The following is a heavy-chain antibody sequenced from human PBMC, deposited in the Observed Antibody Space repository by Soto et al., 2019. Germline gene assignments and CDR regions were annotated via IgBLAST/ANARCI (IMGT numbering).Heavy chain of an antibody. CDR2: IRTKGNSYAT. D-gene: IGHD3-10*01. V-gene: IGHV3-73*01. CDR1: GFTFSGSA. Sequence: GGSLRLSCAASGFTFSGSAMHWVRQASGKGLEWVGRIRTKGNSYATAYAASVEGRFTIPRDDSKNTAYLQMNSLKTEDTAVYYCPGFRGFSGSGNYVHVWGQGTTVTVSS. J-gene: IGHJ6*02. CDR3: PGFRGFSGSGNYVHV.